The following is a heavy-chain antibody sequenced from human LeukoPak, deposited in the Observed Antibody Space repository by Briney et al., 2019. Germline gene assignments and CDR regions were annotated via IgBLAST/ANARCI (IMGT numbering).Heavy chain of an antibody. CDR3: AKDDSSGSFDY. CDR2: ISWNSGSI. CDR1: GFTFDDYA. D-gene: IGHD3-22*01. V-gene: IGHV3-9*01. Sequence: GGSLRLSCAASGFTFDDYAMHWVRQALGKGLEWVSGISWNSGSIGYADSVKGRFTISRDNAKNSLYLQMNSLRAEDTALYYCAKDDSSGSFDYWGQGTLVTVSS. J-gene: IGHJ4*02.